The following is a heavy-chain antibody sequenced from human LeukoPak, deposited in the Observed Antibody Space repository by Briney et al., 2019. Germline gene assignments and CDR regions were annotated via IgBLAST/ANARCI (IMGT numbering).Heavy chain of an antibody. V-gene: IGHV4-59*01. CDR1: GGSIRSYY. CDR3: ARLQATVTIYAYFDY. D-gene: IGHD4-17*01. Sequence: SETLSLTCTVSGGSIRSYYWSWIRQPPGKGLEWIGYIYYSGSTNYNPSLKSRVAISVDTSKDQFSLKLDSVTAADTAVYYCARLQATVTIYAYFDYWGQGTLVTVSS. J-gene: IGHJ4*01. CDR2: IYYSGST.